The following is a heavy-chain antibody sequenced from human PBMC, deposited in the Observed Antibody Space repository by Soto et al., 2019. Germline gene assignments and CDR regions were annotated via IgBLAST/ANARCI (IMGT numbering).Heavy chain of an antibody. CDR3: AVVDSTGNWFDP. J-gene: IGHJ5*02. V-gene: IGHV4-39*01. Sequence: SETLSLTCTVSGGSISSSDFYWGWLRQTPGKGLEFIGSMYYSETTYYNPSLKSRVTISVDTSKNQFTLKLISVTAADTAVYYCAVVDSTGNWFDPWGEGALVTVSS. CDR1: GGSISSSDFY. CDR2: MYYSETT. D-gene: IGHD6-25*01.